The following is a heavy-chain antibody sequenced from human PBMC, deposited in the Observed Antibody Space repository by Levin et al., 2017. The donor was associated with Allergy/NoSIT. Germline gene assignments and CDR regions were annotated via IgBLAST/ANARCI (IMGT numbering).Heavy chain of an antibody. CDR3: ARSPLANWCANDCYSATFDY. D-gene: IGHD2-21*02. J-gene: IGHJ4*02. CDR1: GGSTSTYY. CDR2: ISYSGST. Sequence: SETLSLTCTVTGGSTSTYYWSWIRQPPGKGLEWIGYISYSGSTNYNPSLKSRVTISVDTSKNQFSLKLISVTAADTAVYFCARSPLANWCANDCYSATFDYWGQGTLVTVSS. V-gene: IGHV4-59*01.